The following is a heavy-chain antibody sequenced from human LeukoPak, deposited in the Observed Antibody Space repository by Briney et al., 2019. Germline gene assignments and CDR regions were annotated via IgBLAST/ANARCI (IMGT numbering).Heavy chain of an antibody. J-gene: IGHJ5*02. CDR1: GGSISSGSYY. V-gene: IGHV4-61*02. CDR2: IYTSGST. D-gene: IGHD3-10*01. Sequence: PSETLSLTCTVSGGSISSGSYYWSWIRQPAGKGLEWIGRIYTSGSTNYNPSLKSRVTISVDTSKNQLSLKLSSVTAADTAVYYCARDQGVVRGTLGWFDPWGQGTLVTVSS. CDR3: ARDQGVVRGTLGWFDP.